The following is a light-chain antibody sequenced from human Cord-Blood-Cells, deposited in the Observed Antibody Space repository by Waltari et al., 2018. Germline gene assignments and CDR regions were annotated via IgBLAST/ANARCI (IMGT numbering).Light chain of an antibody. V-gene: IGLV1-40*01. CDR3: QSYDSSLSGSV. CDR1: SSNIGAGDD. CDR2: GNS. J-gene: IGLJ2*01. Sequence: QSVLTQPPSVSGAPGQRVPISCTGSSSNIGAGDDVHWYQQLPVTAPKLLIYGNSNRPSGVPDRFSGSKSGTSASLAITGLQAEDEADYDCQSYDSSLSGSVFGGGTKLTVL.